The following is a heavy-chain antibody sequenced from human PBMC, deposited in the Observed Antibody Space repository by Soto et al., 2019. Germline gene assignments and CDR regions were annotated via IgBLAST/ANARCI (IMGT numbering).Heavy chain of an antibody. CDR1: GFTFDDYA. Sequence: EVQLVESGGGLVQPGRSLRLSCAASGFTFDDYAMHWVRQAPGKGLEWVSGISWNSGSIGYADSVKGRFTISRDNAKNSLYLQMNSLRAEDTALYYCAKDIRVSRKWVGYDITIFGVAWGKGTTVTVSS. CDR3: AKDIRVSRKWVGYDITIFGVA. D-gene: IGHD3-3*01. J-gene: IGHJ6*04. CDR2: ISWNSGSI. V-gene: IGHV3-9*01.